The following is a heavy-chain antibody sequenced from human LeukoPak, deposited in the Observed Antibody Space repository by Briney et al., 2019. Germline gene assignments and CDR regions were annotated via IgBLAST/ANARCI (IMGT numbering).Heavy chain of an antibody. CDR2: ISAGGGNT. Sequence: RGSLRLSCAASGFTFSSYAMSWVRQAPGKGLEWVSSISAGGGNTNYADSVKGRFTISRENPKNTLYLQMNSLRAEDTAVYYCAKEKYYGSDWGQGTLVTVSS. V-gene: IGHV3-23*01. CDR3: AKEKYYGSD. CDR1: GFTFSSYA. D-gene: IGHD3-10*01. J-gene: IGHJ4*02.